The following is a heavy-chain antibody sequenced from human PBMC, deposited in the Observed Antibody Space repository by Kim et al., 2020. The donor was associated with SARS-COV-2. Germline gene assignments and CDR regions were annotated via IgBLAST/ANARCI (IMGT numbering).Heavy chain of an antibody. Sequence: GGSLRLSCAASGFSFSNHWMTWVRQAPGRGPEWVSNINQHGSEKYYVASVGGRFTISRDDAKNSLYLQMNSLRAEDTAAYYCARNNAIDVWGQGTTVTVSS. V-gene: IGHV3-7*03. J-gene: IGHJ6*02. CDR3: ARNNAIDV. CDR1: GFSFSNHW. CDR2: INQHGSEK.